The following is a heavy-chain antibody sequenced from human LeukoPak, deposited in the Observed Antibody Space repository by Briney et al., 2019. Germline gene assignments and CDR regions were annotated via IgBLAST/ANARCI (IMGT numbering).Heavy chain of an antibody. Sequence: GGSLRLSCAASGFTFSSYGMSWVRQAPGKGLEWVSVISGSGGHTYYADSVKGRFTISRDNSKNSLYLQMNSLRAEDTAVYYCARCGGSSIYYYYYMDVWGKGTTVTVSS. CDR2: ISGSGGHT. J-gene: IGHJ6*03. D-gene: IGHD2-15*01. CDR3: ARCGGSSIYYYYYMDV. V-gene: IGHV3-23*01. CDR1: GFTFSSYG.